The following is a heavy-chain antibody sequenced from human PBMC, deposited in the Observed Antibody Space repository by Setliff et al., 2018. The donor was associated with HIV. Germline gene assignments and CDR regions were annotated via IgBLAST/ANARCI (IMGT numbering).Heavy chain of an antibody. V-gene: IGHV3-30*04. D-gene: IGHD2-15*01. CDR3: ARDATRGGDMDV. CDR2: ISDDAFNK. J-gene: IGHJ6*03. Sequence: PGGSLRLSCAASGFTFSSYAMHWVRQAPGKGLEWVTLISDDAFNKYYADSVKGRFTISRDNSKSTLYLQMNSLRAEDTAVYYCARDATRGGDMDVWAKGTTVTVSS. CDR1: GFTFSSYA.